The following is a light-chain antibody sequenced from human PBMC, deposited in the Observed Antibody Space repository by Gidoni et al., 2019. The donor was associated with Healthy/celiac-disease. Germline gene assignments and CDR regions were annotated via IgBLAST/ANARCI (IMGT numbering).Light chain of an antibody. V-gene: IGKV1-39*01. CDR2: AAS. J-gene: IGKJ1*01. Sequence: DIQMTQSPSSLSASVGDRVTITCRASQSISSYLNWYQQKPGKAPKLLIYAASSLQSGVPSRFRGSGSGTDFTLTISSLQPEEFATYYSQQSYSTPRTFGQGTKVEIK. CDR1: QSISSY. CDR3: QQSYSTPRT.